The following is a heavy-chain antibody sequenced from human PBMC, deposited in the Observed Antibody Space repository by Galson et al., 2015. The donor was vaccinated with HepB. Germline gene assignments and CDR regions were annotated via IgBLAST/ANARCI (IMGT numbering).Heavy chain of an antibody. CDR1: GGTFNRFP. D-gene: IGHD3-22*01. J-gene: IGHJ4*02. CDR3: ARGDPKTYYYDSSGYYPSGY. CDR2: IIPILGTP. V-gene: IGHV1-69*13. Sequence: SVKVSCKASGGTFNRFPINWVRQAPGQGLEWMGGIIPILGTPKYAQNFQGRVTITADESTSTAYMELSSLRSEDTAVYYCARGDPKTYYYDSSGYYPSGYWGQGTLVTVSS.